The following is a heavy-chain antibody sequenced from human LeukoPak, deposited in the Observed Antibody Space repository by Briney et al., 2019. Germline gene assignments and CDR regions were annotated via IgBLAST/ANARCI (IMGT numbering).Heavy chain of an antibody. CDR3: ARRNVVGATTFFDY. Sequence: SGGSLRLSCAASGFTFSSYWMHWVRQAPGKGLVWVSRINSDGSSTSYADSVKGRFTISRDNAKNTLYLQMNSLRAEDTAVYYCARRNVVGATTFFDYWGQGTLVTVSS. CDR1: GFTFSSYW. D-gene: IGHD1-26*01. J-gene: IGHJ4*02. CDR2: INSDGSST. V-gene: IGHV3-74*01.